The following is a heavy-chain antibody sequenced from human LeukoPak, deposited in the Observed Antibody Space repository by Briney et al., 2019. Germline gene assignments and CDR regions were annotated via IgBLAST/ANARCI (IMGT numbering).Heavy chain of an antibody. CDR1: GYSFSAYP. Sequence: ASVKVSCKASGYSFSAYPIHWVRQAPGQGLEWMGWINGGNGNTKYSQKFQGRVTITRDTSANVAYMDLSSLRSEDTAVYYCARDPLSYDDGSEDYNGFDAWGQGTLVTVSS. D-gene: IGHD3-22*01. CDR3: ARDPLSYDDGSEDYNGFDA. J-gene: IGHJ5*02. CDR2: INGGNGNT. V-gene: IGHV1-3*01.